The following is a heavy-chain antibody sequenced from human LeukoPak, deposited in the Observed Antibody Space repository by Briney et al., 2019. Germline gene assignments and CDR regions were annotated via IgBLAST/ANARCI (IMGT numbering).Heavy chain of an antibody. CDR3: ARVRQYYYDSSGSKWDYFDY. CDR1: GFTFSSYG. V-gene: IGHV3-30*02. D-gene: IGHD3-22*01. Sequence: GGSLRLSCAASGFTFSSYGMHWVRQAPGKGLEWVAFIRYDGTNKYYADSVKGRFTISRDNYKNTLYLKMNSLRSEDTAVYYCARVRQYYYDSSGSKWDYFDYWGQGTLVTVSS. J-gene: IGHJ4*02. CDR2: IRYDGTNK.